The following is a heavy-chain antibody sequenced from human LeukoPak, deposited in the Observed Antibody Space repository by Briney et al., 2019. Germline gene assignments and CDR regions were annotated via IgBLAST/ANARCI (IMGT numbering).Heavy chain of an antibody. CDR2: ISSSSSYI. CDR1: GFTFSTYI. D-gene: IGHD2-15*01. J-gene: IGHJ4*02. Sequence: GGSLRLSCAASGFTFSTYIMKWVRQAPGKGLEWVSSISSSSSYIYYADSVKGRFTISRDNAKNSLYLQMNSLRAEDTAVYYCARDWGGYCSGGSCYPGYWGQGTLVTVSS. V-gene: IGHV3-21*01. CDR3: ARDWGGYCSGGSCYPGY.